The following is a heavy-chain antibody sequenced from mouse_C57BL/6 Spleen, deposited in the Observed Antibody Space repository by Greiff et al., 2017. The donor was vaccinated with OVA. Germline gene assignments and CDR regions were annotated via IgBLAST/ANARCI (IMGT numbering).Heavy chain of an antibody. Sequence: VQLQQSGAELVKPGASVKISCKASGYTFTDYYINWVKQRPGQGLEWIGKIGPGSGSTYYNEKFKGKATLTADKSSSTAYMQLSSLTSEDSAVYFCARSHYYGSSYVDYFDYWGQGTTLTVSS. J-gene: IGHJ2*01. CDR2: IGPGSGST. V-gene: IGHV1-77*01. CDR3: ARSHYYGSSYVDYFDY. D-gene: IGHD1-1*01. CDR1: GYTFTDYY.